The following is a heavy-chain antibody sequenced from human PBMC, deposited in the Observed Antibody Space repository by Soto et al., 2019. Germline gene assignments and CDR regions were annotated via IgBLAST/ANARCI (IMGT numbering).Heavy chain of an antibody. CDR2: IYYSGST. J-gene: IGHJ4*02. CDR3: ASRGRAGFWSCYYDY. CDR1: GGSISSYY. D-gene: IGHD3-3*01. Sequence: QVQLQESGPGLVKPSETLSLTCTVSGGSISSYYWSWIRQPPGKGLEWIGYIYYSGSTNYNPSLRSRVTISVDTSKIQFAVKLGSVTAADTAVSYCASRGRAGFWSCYYDYWGQGTLVTVSS. V-gene: IGHV4-59*01.